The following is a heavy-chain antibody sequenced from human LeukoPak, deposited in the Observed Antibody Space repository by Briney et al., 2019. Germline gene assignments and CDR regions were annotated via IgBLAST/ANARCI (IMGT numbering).Heavy chain of an antibody. Sequence: GRSLRLSCAASGFTFDDYAMHWVRQAPGKGLEWVSGISWNSGSICYADSVKGRFTISRDNAKNSLYLQMNSLRAEDTALYYCAKEVIAVAGPGGLDYWGQGTLVTVSS. CDR3: AKEVIAVAGPGGLDY. CDR2: ISWNSGSI. D-gene: IGHD6-19*01. J-gene: IGHJ4*02. CDR1: GFTFDDYA. V-gene: IGHV3-9*01.